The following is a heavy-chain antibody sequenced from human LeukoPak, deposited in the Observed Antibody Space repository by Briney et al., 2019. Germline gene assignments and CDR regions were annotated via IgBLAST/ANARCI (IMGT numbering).Heavy chain of an antibody. CDR2: INHSGST. CDR1: GGSFSGYY. Sequence: SETLSLTCAVYGGSFSGYYWSWIRQPPGKGLEWIGEINHSGSTNYNPSLKSRVTISVDTSKNQFSLKLSSVTAADTAVYYCARSPPGGHGGNWFDPWGQGTLVTVSS. CDR3: ARSPPGGHGGNWFDP. D-gene: IGHD5-12*01. V-gene: IGHV4-34*01. J-gene: IGHJ5*02.